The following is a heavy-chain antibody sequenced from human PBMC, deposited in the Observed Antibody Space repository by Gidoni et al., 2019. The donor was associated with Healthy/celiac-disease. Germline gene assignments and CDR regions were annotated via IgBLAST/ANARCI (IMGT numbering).Heavy chain of an antibody. D-gene: IGHD3-10*01. CDR1: GCSISSYY. Sequence: QVQLQESGPGLVKPSETLSLTCTVSGCSISSYYWSWIRQPPGKGLEWIGYIYYSGSTNYNPSLKSRVTISVDTSKNQFSLKLSSVTAADTAVYYCAREYGYGSGSYSHFDYWGQGTLVTVSS. CDR3: AREYGYGSGSYSHFDY. V-gene: IGHV4-59*01. CDR2: IYYSGST. J-gene: IGHJ4*02.